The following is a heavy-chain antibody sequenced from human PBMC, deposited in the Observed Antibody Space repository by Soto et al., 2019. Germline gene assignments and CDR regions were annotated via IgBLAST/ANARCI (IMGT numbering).Heavy chain of an antibody. Sequence: PGGSLRLSCAASGFTFSSCAMNWVRQAPGKGLEWVSGISGSGGSTYYSDSVKGRFTISRDNSKNTLYLQMNSLRAEDTAVYYCAKSHDSWSLRSDYWGQGTLVTVSS. CDR1: GFTFSSCA. V-gene: IGHV3-23*01. CDR3: AKSHDSWSLRSDY. CDR2: ISGSGGST. D-gene: IGHD3-10*01. J-gene: IGHJ4*02.